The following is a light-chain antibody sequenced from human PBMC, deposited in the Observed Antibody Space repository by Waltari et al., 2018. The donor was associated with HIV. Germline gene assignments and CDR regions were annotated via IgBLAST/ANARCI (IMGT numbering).Light chain of an antibody. J-gene: IGLJ3*02. Sequence: QSVLTQPPSASGTPGQRVTISCSGSSSNIGSHYVSWYHQLPGTAPKLLIYRNNQRASGVPDRFSGSKSGTSASLAISGLRSEDEADYYCATWDDSLSHWVFGGGTKVTVL. CDR3: ATWDDSLSHWV. CDR2: RNN. V-gene: IGLV1-47*01. CDR1: SSNIGSHY.